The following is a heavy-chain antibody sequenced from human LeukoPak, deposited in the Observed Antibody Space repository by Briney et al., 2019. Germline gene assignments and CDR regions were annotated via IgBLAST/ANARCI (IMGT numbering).Heavy chain of an antibody. CDR1: GGSFSGYY. Sequence: PSETLSLTCAVYGGSFSGYYWSWIRQPPGKGLERIGEINHSGSTNYNPSLKSRVTISVDTSKNQFSLKLSSVTAADTAVYYCARGMDTAMVYFDYWGQGTLVTVSS. D-gene: IGHD5-18*01. J-gene: IGHJ4*02. V-gene: IGHV4-34*01. CDR2: INHSGST. CDR3: ARGMDTAMVYFDY.